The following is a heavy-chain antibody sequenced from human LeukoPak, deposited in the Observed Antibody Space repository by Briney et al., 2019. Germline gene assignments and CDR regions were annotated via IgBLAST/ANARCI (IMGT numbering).Heavy chain of an antibody. J-gene: IGHJ4*02. Sequence: SETLSLTCAVYGGSFSGYYWSWIRQPPGKGLEWIGEINHRGSTNYNPSLKSRVTISVDTSKNQFSPTLSFVTAAATALYYCARXSPXVGXVIGVFDYWGQGTLVTVSS. CDR2: INHRGST. D-gene: IGHD3-10*01. CDR1: GGSFSGYY. CDR3: ARXSPXVGXVIGVFDY. V-gene: IGHV4-34*01.